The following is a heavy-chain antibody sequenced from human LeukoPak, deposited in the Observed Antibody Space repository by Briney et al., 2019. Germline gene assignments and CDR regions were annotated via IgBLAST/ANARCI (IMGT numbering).Heavy chain of an antibody. V-gene: IGHV5-10-1*01. J-gene: IGHJ6*02. Sequence: GESLQISCKGSGYSFTCYWISWVRQLPGKGMEWMGSIDPSDSYTNYSPSFKGHVTISAEKSISTAYLQCSSLKASDTATYYCARPMAGSGGYYYYDMDVWGQGTTVTVSS. CDR3: ARPMAGSGGYYYYDMDV. CDR2: IDPSDSYT. D-gene: IGHD2-8*01. CDR1: GYSFTCYW.